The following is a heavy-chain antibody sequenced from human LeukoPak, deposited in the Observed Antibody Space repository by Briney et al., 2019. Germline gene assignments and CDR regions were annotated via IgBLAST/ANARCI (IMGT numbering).Heavy chain of an antibody. V-gene: IGHV4-59*08. CDR1: GDSISSYY. CDR3: ARPLRFLEWSDAFDI. D-gene: IGHD3-3*01. Sequence: PSETLSLTCTVSGDSISSYYWSWIRQTPGKVLEWIGYIYHSGSTNYNPSLKSRATISVDTSKNQFSLKLSSVTAADTAVYYCARPLRFLEWSDAFDIWGQGTMVTVSS. CDR2: IYHSGST. J-gene: IGHJ3*02.